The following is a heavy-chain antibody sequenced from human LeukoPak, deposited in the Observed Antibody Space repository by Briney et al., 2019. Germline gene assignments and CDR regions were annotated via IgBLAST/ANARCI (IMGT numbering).Heavy chain of an antibody. J-gene: IGHJ6*02. CDR2: IYYSGST. D-gene: IGHD3-3*01. Sequence: SETLSLTCTVSGGSISSYYWSWIRQPPGKGLEWIGYIYYSGSTNYNPSLKSRVTISVDTSKIQFSLRLSSVTAADTAMYYCARIRSEYYYYNMDVWGQGTTVIVSS. CDR1: GGSISSYY. CDR3: ARIRSEYYYYNMDV. V-gene: IGHV4-59*12.